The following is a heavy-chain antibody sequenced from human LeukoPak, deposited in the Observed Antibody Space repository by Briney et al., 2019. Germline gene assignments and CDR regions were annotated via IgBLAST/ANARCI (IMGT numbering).Heavy chain of an antibody. CDR3: ARDNRVLISSSTNFDY. CDR2: ISGSGGST. J-gene: IGHJ4*02. V-gene: IGHV3-23*01. D-gene: IGHD6-6*01. CDR1: GFTFSSYA. Sequence: GGSLRLSCAASGFTFSSYAMNWVRQAPGKGLEWVSAISGSGGSTYYADSVKGRFTISRDNSKNSLYLQMNSLRAEDTAVYYCARDNRVLISSSTNFDYWGQGTLVTVSS.